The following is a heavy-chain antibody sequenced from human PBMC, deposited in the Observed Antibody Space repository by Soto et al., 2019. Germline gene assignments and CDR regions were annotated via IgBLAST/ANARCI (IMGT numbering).Heavy chain of an antibody. V-gene: IGHV3-30*18. Sequence: GGSLRLSCAASGFTFSSYGMHWVRQAPGKGLEWVAVISYDGSNKYYADSVKGRFTISRDNSKNTLYLQMNSLRAEDTAVYYCAKEGTAMVQDYWGQGTLVTVSS. CDR1: GFTFSSYG. CDR2: ISYDGSNK. CDR3: AKEGTAMVQDY. D-gene: IGHD5-18*01. J-gene: IGHJ4*02.